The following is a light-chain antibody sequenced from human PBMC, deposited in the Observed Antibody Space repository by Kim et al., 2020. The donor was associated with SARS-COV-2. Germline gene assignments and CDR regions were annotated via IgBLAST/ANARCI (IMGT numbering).Light chain of an antibody. Sequence: SPGERAALSCRAGQSIGSNLAWYQQTTGQPPRLLIYGASTRATGIPARFSGSGSGTEFTLTISSLQSEDFAVYFCEQYDYWPWTFGQGTKVDIK. CDR3: EQYDYWPWT. J-gene: IGKJ1*01. V-gene: IGKV3-15*01. CDR2: GAS. CDR1: QSIGSN.